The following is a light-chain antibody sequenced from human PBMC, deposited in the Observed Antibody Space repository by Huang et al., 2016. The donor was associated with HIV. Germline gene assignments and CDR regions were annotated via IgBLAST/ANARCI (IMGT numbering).Light chain of an antibody. CDR2: KVS. J-gene: IGKJ1*01. CDR3: MQGTHWPRT. Sequence: DVVMTQSPLSLPVTLGQPASISCRSTQSLVHSDGSTYLNWFQQRPGQSPRRLIYKVSSRDSGVPDRFSGSGSGTDFTLKISMVESDDVGVYYCMQGTHWPRTFGQGTKVEIK. CDR1: QSLVHSDGSTY. V-gene: IGKV2-30*02.